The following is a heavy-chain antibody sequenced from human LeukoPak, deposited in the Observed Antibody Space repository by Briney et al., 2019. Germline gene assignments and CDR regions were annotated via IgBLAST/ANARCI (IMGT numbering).Heavy chain of an antibody. J-gene: IGHJ4*02. Sequence: SETLSLTCTVSGGSISSGDYYWSWIRHPPGKGLEWIGYIYYSGSTYYNPSLKSRVTISVDTSKNQFSLKLSSVTAADTAVYYCARSIPRVSFDYWGQGTLVTVSS. D-gene: IGHD2-21*01. CDR3: ARSIPRVSFDY. CDR1: GGSISSGDYY. CDR2: IYYSGST. V-gene: IGHV4-30-4*01.